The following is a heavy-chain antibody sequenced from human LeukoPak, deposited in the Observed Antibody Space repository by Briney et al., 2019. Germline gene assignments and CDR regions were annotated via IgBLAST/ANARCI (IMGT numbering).Heavy chain of an antibody. CDR1: GFTFSSDW. CDR3: ARVSAEWLLAY. Sequence: GGSLRLSCAASGFTFSSDWMAWVRQAPGKGLEWVANIKQDGGEKFYLDSVKGRFTISRDNSRNSLYLQMNSLRAEDTAVYYWARVSAEWLLAYWGQGTLVTVSS. V-gene: IGHV3-7*01. CDR2: IKQDGGEK. J-gene: IGHJ4*02. D-gene: IGHD3-3*01.